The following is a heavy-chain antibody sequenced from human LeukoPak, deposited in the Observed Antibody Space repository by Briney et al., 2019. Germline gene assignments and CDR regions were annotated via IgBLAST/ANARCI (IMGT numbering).Heavy chain of an antibody. D-gene: IGHD5-18*01. CDR2: IYSGGST. V-gene: IGHV3-53*01. CDR3: ARAFNGYSYGYFGAYDY. J-gene: IGHJ4*02. CDR1: GFTVSSNY. Sequence: GGSLRLSCAASGFTVSSNYMSWVRQAPGKGLEWVSVIYSGGSTYYADSVKGRFTISRDNSKNTLYLQMNSLRAEDTAVYYCARAFNGYSYGYFGAYDYWGQGTLVTVSS.